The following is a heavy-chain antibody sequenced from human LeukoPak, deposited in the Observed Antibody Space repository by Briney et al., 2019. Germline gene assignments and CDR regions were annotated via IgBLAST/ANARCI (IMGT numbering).Heavy chain of an antibody. CDR3: TTENVSRELSIDAFDI. Sequence: TSGGSLTLSCAASGFPFSNPWMNWFHQAPGKGRQWVGRIKIKMDGGITDYAAPGKGRFTISRDYSKNTMNLQMNSLTSEGTAVYYCTTENVSRELSIDAFDIWGQGTMVTVSS. CDR1: GFPFSNPW. D-gene: IGHD3-16*02. V-gene: IGHV3-15*01. J-gene: IGHJ3*02. CDR2: IKIKMDGGIT.